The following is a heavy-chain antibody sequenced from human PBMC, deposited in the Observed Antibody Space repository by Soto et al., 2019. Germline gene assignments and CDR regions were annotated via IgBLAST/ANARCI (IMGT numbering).Heavy chain of an antibody. CDR2: IIPALGTA. CDR3: ARPDFGDYWYFDL. Sequence: QDQLVQSGAEVKKPGSSVKVSCKASGGTFSSHTFSWVRQAPGQGLEWMGRIIPALGTATYAQKFQGRVTITAHEPPTTVYRELNSLRSEDTAVYYCARPDFGDYWYFDLWGRGTLVTVSS. V-gene: IGHV1-69*08. J-gene: IGHJ2*01. CDR1: GGTFSSHT. D-gene: IGHD4-17*01.